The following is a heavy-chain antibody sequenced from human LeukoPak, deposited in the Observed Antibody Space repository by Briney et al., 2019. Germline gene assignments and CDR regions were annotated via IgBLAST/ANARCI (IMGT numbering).Heavy chain of an antibody. Sequence: GGTLRLSCAASGFTFSTYGMSWVRQAPGKGLEWVSVISGSGGSTYYADSVKGRFTISRDNSKNTLYLQMSSLKTEDTAVYHCTSDEGEDTSYWGQGTLVTVSS. V-gene: IGHV3-23*01. J-gene: IGHJ4*02. CDR1: GFTFSTYG. CDR2: ISGSGGST. D-gene: IGHD1-26*01. CDR3: TSDEGEDTSY.